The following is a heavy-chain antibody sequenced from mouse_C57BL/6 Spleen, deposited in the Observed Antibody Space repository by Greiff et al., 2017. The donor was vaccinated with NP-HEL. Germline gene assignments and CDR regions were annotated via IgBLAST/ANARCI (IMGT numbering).Heavy chain of an antibody. D-gene: IGHD2-4*01. CDR2: IDPETGGT. Sequence: VQLQQSGAELVRPGASVTLSCKASGYTFTDYEMHWVKQTPVHGLEWIGAIDPETGGTAYNQKFKGKAILTADKSSSTAYMELRSLTSEDSAVYYCTRATMITTLFAYWGQGTLVTVSA. J-gene: IGHJ3*01. CDR1: GYTFTDYE. V-gene: IGHV1-15*01. CDR3: TRATMITTLFAY.